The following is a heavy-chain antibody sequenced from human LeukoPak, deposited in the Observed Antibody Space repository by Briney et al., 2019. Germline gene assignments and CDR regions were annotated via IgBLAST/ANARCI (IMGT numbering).Heavy chain of an antibody. J-gene: IGHJ4*02. Sequence: GGSLRLSCTASGFTFGDYAMSWVRQAPGKGLEWVGFIRSKAYGGTTEYAASVKGRFTISRDDSKSIAYLQMNSLKTEDTAVYYCTRGRSTPMVRGVIITRWGQGTLVTVSS. CDR2: IRSKAYGGTT. V-gene: IGHV3-49*04. D-gene: IGHD3-10*01. CDR1: GFTFGDYA. CDR3: TRGRSTPMVRGVIITR.